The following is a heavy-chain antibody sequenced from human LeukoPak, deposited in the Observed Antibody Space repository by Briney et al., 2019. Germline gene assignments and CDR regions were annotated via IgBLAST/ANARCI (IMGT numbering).Heavy chain of an antibody. Sequence: SETLSLTCAVYGGSFSGYYWAWISQPPGKGLEWLGSIYYAGTTYYNPSPNHRVTISVDTSQNQFSLRLSSVTAADTAVYYCARGGGGYSYGTIDYWGQGTLVTVSS. CDR3: ARGGGGYSYGTIDY. D-gene: IGHD5-18*01. V-gene: IGHV4-34*01. CDR2: IYYAGTT. CDR1: GGSFSGYY. J-gene: IGHJ4*02.